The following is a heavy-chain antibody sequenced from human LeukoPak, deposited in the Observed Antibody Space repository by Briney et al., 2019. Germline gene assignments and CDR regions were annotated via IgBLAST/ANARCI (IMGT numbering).Heavy chain of an antibody. Sequence: AETLSLTCTVSGGSISSYYWSWIRQPAGKVLEWLGRIYTSGSTNNNPSLKSRVTMSVDTSKNQFSLKLSSVTAADTAVYYCARGSSSWYGEYYYGMDVWGQGTTVTVSS. D-gene: IGHD6-13*01. CDR1: GGSISSYY. CDR2: IYTSGST. V-gene: IGHV4-4*07. CDR3: ARGSSSWYGEYYYGMDV. J-gene: IGHJ6*02.